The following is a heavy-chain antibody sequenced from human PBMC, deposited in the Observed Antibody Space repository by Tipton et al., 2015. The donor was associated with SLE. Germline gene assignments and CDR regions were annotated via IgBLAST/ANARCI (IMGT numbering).Heavy chain of an antibody. CDR2: IYYSGST. Sequence: LRLSCTVSGGSISSYYWSWIRQPPGKGLEWIGYIYYSGSTNYNPSLKSRVTISVDTSKNQFSLKLSSVTAADTAAYYCARGSIVGATDAFDIWGQGTMVTVSS. J-gene: IGHJ3*02. CDR3: ARGSIVGATDAFDI. V-gene: IGHV4-59*01. D-gene: IGHD1-26*01. CDR1: GGSISSYY.